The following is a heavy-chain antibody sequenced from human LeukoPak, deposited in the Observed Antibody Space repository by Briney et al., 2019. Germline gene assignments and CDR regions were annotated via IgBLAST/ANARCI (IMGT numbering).Heavy chain of an antibody. D-gene: IGHD5-18*01. CDR1: GFTVSSNY. Sequence: GGSLRLSCAASGFTVSSNYMSWVRQAPGKGLEWVSVIYSGGSTYYADSVKGRFTISRHNSKNTLYLQMNSLRAEDTAVYYCAREYRGYSYGYSDYYGMDVWGQGTTVSVSS. CDR3: AREYRGYSYGYSDYYGMDV. CDR2: IYSGGST. J-gene: IGHJ6*02. V-gene: IGHV3-53*04.